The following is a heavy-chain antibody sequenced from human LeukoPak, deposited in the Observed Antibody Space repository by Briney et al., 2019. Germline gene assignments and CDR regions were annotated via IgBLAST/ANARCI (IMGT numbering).Heavy chain of an antibody. CDR3: ARGFSGRAYYYYGMDV. Sequence: GGSLRLSCAASGFTFSAYSMNWVRQAPGKGLEWVSYINSRSDTINYADSVKGRFTISRDNAKNSLYLQMNSLRAEDTAVYYCARGFSGRAYYYYGMDVWGQGTTVTVSS. CDR1: GFTFSAYS. J-gene: IGHJ6*02. D-gene: IGHD5-12*01. CDR2: INSRSDTI. V-gene: IGHV3-48*04.